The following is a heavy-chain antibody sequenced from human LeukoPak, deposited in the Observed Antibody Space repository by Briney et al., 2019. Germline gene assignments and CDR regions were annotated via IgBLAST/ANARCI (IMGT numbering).Heavy chain of an antibody. V-gene: IGHV3-20*01. J-gene: IGHJ6*02. CDR3: ARMGCSGGSCYGPGYYYGMDV. CDR2: INWHGGST. CDR1: GFTFDDYG. D-gene: IGHD2-15*01. Sequence: PGGSLRLSCAASGFTFDDYGMSWVRQAPGKGLEWVSGINWHGGSTGYADSVKGRFTISRDNAKNSLYLQMNSLRAEDTALYHCARMGCSGGSCYGPGYYYGMDVWGQGTTVTVSS.